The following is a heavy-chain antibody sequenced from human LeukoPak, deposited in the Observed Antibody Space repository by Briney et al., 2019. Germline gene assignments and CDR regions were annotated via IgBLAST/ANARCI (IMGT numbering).Heavy chain of an antibody. CDR1: GFTFSSYW. Sequence: GGSLRLSCAASGFTFSSYWMYWVRQVPGKGLVWVSRISSDGSTTTYADSVKGRFTISRDDAKNTLYLQMNSLRAEDTAVYYCASDIGDWGQGTLVTVSS. D-gene: IGHD3-10*01. V-gene: IGHV3-74*03. CDR3: ASDIGD. CDR2: ISSDGSTT. J-gene: IGHJ4*02.